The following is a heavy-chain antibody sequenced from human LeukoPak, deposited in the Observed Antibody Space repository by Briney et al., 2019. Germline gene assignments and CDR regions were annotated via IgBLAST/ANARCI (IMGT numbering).Heavy chain of an antibody. CDR3: STRGD. CDR2: INHSGST. J-gene: IGHJ4*02. Sequence: SETLSLTCAVYGGSFSTYYWSWVRQPPGKGLEWIGEINHSGSTNYNPSLKSRVTISANTSKGQFSLKLTSVTAADTAVYYCSTRGDWGQGTLVTVSS. V-gene: IGHV4-34*01. CDR1: GGSFSTYY.